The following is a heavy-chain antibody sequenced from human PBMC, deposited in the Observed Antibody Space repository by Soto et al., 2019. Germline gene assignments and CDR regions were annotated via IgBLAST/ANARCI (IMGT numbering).Heavy chain of an antibody. CDR1: GFTFSTYW. V-gene: IGHV3-7*01. CDR2: IKEDGSEK. D-gene: IGHD3-22*01. J-gene: IGHJ6*02. Sequence: GGSLRLSCAATGFTFSTYWMSWVRQAPGKGLEWVANIKEDGSEKYYVDSVEGRFTISRDNAKNSLYLQMTSLRAEDTALYYCARGWGYFDSSGFPYLYAMDVWGQGTTVTSP. CDR3: ARGWGYFDSSGFPYLYAMDV.